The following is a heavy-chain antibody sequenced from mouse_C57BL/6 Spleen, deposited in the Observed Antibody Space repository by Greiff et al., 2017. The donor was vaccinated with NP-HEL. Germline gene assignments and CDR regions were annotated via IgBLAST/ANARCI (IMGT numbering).Heavy chain of an antibody. Sequence: LQESGPGMVKPSQSLSLTCTVTGYSITSGYDWHCIRHFPGNKLEWMGYISYSGSTNYNPSLKSRISITHDTSKNQFFLKLNSVTTEDTATYYCAKASNYENYFDYWGQGTTLTVSS. CDR1: GYSITSGYD. V-gene: IGHV3-1*01. CDR2: ISYSGST. D-gene: IGHD2-5*01. J-gene: IGHJ2*01. CDR3: AKASNYENYFDY.